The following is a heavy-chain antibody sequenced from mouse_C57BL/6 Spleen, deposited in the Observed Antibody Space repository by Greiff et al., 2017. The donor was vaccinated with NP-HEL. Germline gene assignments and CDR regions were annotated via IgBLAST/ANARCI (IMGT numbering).Heavy chain of an antibody. CDR1: GYAFSSYW. Sequence: QVQLKQSGAELVKPGASVKISCKASGYAFSSYWMNWVKQRPGKGLEWIGQIYPGDGDTNYNGKFKGKATLTADKSSSTAYMQLSSLTSEDSAVYFCARAGQLRPHYYAMDYWGQGTSVTVSS. CDR3: ARAGQLRPHYYAMDY. J-gene: IGHJ4*01. CDR2: IYPGDGDT. D-gene: IGHD3-2*02. V-gene: IGHV1-80*01.